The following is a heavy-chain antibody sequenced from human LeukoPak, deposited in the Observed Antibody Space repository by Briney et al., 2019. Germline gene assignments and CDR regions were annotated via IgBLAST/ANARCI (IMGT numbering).Heavy chain of an antibody. Sequence: SGTLSLTCAVSGDSISSNYWWTWVRQPPGKGLEWIGGIHHSGSTNYSPPLKSRVTISVDNSRNQFSLGLSSVSAADTAVYYCARGIPGYFGTSGYYYEYWGQGTLVTVSS. V-gene: IGHV4-4*02. D-gene: IGHD3-22*01. CDR3: ARGIPGYFGTSGYYYEY. CDR1: GDSISSNYW. J-gene: IGHJ4*02. CDR2: IHHSGST.